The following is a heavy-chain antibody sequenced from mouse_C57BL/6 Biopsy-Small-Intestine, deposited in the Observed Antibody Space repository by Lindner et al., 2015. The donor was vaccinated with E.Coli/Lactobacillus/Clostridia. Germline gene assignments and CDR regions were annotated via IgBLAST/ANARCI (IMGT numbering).Heavy chain of an antibody. Sequence: VQLQESGPELVKPGASVKISCKASGYSFTDYNMNWVKQSNGKSLEWIGVINPDYGTTSYNQKFKGKATLTVDQSSSAAHMQLNSLTSEDSAVYYCALTGTEGFDYWGQGTTLTVSS. CDR3: ALTGTEGFDY. J-gene: IGHJ2*01. CDR2: INPDYGTT. D-gene: IGHD4-1*01. CDR1: GYSFTDYN. V-gene: IGHV1-39*01.